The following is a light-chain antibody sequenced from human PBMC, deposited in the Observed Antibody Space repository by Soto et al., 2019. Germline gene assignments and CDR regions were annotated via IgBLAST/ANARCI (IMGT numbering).Light chain of an antibody. CDR1: QSVLYSSNNKRH. Sequence: DIVMTQSPDSLAVSLGERATINCKSSQSVLYSSNNKRHLGWYQQKPGQPPKLLIYWASTRESGVPDRFSGSGSGTDFTLTINSLQAEDVAVYYCQQYYTTPFTFGPGTRVEIK. CDR3: QQYYTTPFT. CDR2: WAS. V-gene: IGKV4-1*01. J-gene: IGKJ3*01.